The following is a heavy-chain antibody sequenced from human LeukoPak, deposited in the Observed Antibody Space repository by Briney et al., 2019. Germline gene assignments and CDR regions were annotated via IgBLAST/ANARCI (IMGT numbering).Heavy chain of an antibody. Sequence: GGSLRLSCVASGFTFSAYTMNWVRQVPGKGLEWISYTSPSSSTRYYAASVQGRFTISRDDAKHSLFLQLSSLRAEDTAVYYCARSDCSGGACYSDYWGQGTLVTVSS. CDR3: ARSDCSGGACYSDY. J-gene: IGHJ4*02. D-gene: IGHD2-15*01. V-gene: IGHV3-48*04. CDR2: TSPSSSTR. CDR1: GFTFSAYT.